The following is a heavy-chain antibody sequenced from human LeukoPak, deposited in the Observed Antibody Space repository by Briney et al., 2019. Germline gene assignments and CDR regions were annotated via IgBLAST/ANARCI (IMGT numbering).Heavy chain of an antibody. CDR2: IYHSGST. CDR1: GGSISSGGYS. CDR3: ARGGTHPLRPGFDY. J-gene: IGHJ4*02. Sequence: PSETLSLTCAVSGGSISSGGYSWSWIRQPPGKGLEWIGYIYHSGSTYYNPSLKSRVTISVDRSKNQFPLKLSSVTAADTAVYYCARGGTHPLRPGFDYWGQGTLVTVSS. V-gene: IGHV4-30-2*01. D-gene: IGHD4-17*01.